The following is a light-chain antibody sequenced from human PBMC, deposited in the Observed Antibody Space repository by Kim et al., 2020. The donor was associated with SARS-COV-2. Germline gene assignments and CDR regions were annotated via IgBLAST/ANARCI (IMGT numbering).Light chain of an antibody. CDR1: NIGSKS. J-gene: IGLJ2*01. CDR2: YDS. CDR3: QVWDSSSDHPNVV. V-gene: IGLV3-21*04. Sequence: GKTARIPCGGNNIGSKSVPWYQQKPGQAPVLVIYYDSDRPSGIPERFSGSNSGNTATLTISRVEAGDEADYYFQVWDSSSDHPNVVFGGGTQLTVL.